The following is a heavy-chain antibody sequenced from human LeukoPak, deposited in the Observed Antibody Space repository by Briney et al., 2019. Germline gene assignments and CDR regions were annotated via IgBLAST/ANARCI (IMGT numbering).Heavy chain of an antibody. CDR2: IYYSGST. CDR1: GGSISSSSYY. D-gene: IGHD3-22*01. CDR3: ARDFYYYDSSGSLWYFDL. Sequence: SETLSLTCAVSGGSISSSSYYWGWIRQPPGKGLEWIGSIYYSGSTYYNPSLKSRVTISVDTSKNQFSLKLSSVTAADTAVYYCARDFYYYDSSGSLWYFDLWGRGTLVTVSS. V-gene: IGHV4-39*07. J-gene: IGHJ2*01.